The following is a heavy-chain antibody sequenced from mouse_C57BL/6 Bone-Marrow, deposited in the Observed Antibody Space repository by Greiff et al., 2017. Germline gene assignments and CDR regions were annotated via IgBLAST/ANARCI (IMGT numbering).Heavy chain of an antibody. CDR1: GYTFTSYG. CDR3: TSITTVVDPFAY. D-gene: IGHD1-1*01. Sequence: QVQLQQSGAELARPGASVKLSCKASGYTFTSYGISWVKHRTGQGLEWIGEIYPRSGNTYYNEKFKGKATLTADKSSSTAYMELRSLTSEDSAVYFCTSITTVVDPFAYWGQGTLVTVSA. CDR2: IYPRSGNT. V-gene: IGHV1-81*01. J-gene: IGHJ3*01.